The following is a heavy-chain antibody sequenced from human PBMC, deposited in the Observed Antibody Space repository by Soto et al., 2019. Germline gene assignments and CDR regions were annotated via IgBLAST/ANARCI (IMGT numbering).Heavy chain of an antibody. CDR2: IKSKTDGGTT. D-gene: IGHD3-10*01. CDR1: GFTFSNAW. J-gene: IGHJ5*02. Sequence: EVQLVESGGGLVKPGGSLRLSCAASGFTFSNAWMSWVRQAPGKGLEWVGRIKSKTDGGTTDYAAPVKGRFTISRDDSKNTLYLQMNSLKTEDTAVYYCTTGWEGSGSYYNAGPGVSSWGQGTLVTVSS. V-gene: IGHV3-15*01. CDR3: TTGWEGSGSYYNAGPGVSS.